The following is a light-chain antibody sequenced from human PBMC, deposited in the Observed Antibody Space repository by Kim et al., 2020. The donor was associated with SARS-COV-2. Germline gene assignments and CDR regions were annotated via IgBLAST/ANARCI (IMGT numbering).Light chain of an antibody. V-gene: IGKV3-11*01. CDR1: QTVITY. Sequence: SLSPGERATLSCRASQTVITYLAWYQQRPGQAPRLLIYDGFNRAAGIPARFSGSGSGTDFTLTISSLEPEDSAVYYCHQRNNWPLTFGGGTKVDIK. J-gene: IGKJ4*01. CDR3: HQRNNWPLT. CDR2: DGF.